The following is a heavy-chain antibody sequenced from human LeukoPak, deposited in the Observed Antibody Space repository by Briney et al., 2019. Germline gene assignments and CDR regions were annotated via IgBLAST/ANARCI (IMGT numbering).Heavy chain of an antibody. CDR3: ARDLSDNYTIDY. Sequence: GGSLRLSCAASGFNFGTYSMNWVRQAPGKGLEWLSYINAARDAPYYADSVKGRFTISRDNAKNSLYLQMDSLRAEDTALYYCARDLSDNYTIDYWGQGTLVTVSS. CDR1: GFNFGTYS. J-gene: IGHJ4*02. V-gene: IGHV3-48*01. D-gene: IGHD4-11*01. CDR2: INAARDAP.